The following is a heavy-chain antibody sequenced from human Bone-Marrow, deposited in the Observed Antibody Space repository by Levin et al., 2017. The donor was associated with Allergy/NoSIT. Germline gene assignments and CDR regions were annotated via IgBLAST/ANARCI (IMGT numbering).Heavy chain of an antibody. D-gene: IGHD5-24*01. CDR3: ARDGVVEMASYLY. CDR1: GFTFSDHY. J-gene: IGHJ4*01. V-gene: IGHV3-11*01. CDR2: ISSSGSTI. Sequence: GGSLRLSCAASGFTFSDHYMSWIRQAPGKGLEWVSYISSSGSTIYYADSVKGRFTISRDNAKNSLYLQMNGLRAEDTAVYYCARDGVVEMASYLYWGHGTLVTVS.